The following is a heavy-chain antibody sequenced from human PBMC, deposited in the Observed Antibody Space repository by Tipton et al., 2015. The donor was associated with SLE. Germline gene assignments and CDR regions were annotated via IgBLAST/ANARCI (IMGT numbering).Heavy chain of an antibody. CDR1: GFTFGDYA. CDR3: AKDYGDFEYFDS. J-gene: IGHJ4*02. CDR2: LSWSSRFI. Sequence: RSLRLSCVASGFTFGDYAMHWVRQAPGKGLEWVSGLSWSSRFIGYADSVKGRFTISRDNAKNSLYLQMNSLRAEDTALYYCAKDYGDFEYFDSWGQGTLVTVSS. V-gene: IGHV3-9*01. D-gene: IGHD4-17*01.